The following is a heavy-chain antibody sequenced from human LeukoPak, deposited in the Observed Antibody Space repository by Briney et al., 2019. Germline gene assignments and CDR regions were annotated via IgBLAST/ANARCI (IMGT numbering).Heavy chain of an antibody. J-gene: IGHJ4*02. CDR1: GGSISSYY. D-gene: IGHD6-13*01. Sequence: SETLSLTCTVSGGSISSYYWSWIRQPAGKGLEWIGRIYTSGSTNYNPSLKSRVTMSVDTSKNQFSLKLSSVTAADTAVYYCAIQQLVPSYFDYWGQGTLVTVSS. CDR3: AIQQLVPSYFDY. CDR2: IYTSGST. V-gene: IGHV4-4*07.